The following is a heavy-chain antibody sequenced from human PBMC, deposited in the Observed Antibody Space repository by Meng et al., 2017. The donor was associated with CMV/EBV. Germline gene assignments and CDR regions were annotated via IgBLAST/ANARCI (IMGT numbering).Heavy chain of an antibody. CDR1: GFSLSTSGVG. D-gene: IGHD1-14*01. CDR3: AHRPTGPPEGDAFDI. V-gene: IGHV2-5*01. J-gene: IGHJ3*02. CDR2: LYWNDDK. Sequence: SGPTLAKPTQTLTLTCTVSGFSLSTSGVGVGWIRQPPGKALEWLALLYWNDDKRYSPSLKSSLTITKDTSKNQVVLTMTNMDPVDTATYYCAHRPTGPPEGDAFDIWGQGKMVTVSS.